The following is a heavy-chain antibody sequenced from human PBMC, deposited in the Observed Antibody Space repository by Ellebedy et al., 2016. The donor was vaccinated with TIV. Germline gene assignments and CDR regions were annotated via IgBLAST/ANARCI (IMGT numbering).Heavy chain of an antibody. CDR1: GFTFSNFD. CDR3: AKGKVDNWMDAGSLDY. CDR2: ISHDGSLK. V-gene: IGHV3-30*18. J-gene: IGHJ4*02. Sequence: GESLKISCAASGFTFSNFDMDWVRQAPGKGLEWVAVISHDGSLKFYADSVKGRFSISSDNSKNTLYLQMNSPRVEDTAVYYCAKGKVDNWMDAGSLDYWGQGSLVTVSS. D-gene: IGHD1-20*01.